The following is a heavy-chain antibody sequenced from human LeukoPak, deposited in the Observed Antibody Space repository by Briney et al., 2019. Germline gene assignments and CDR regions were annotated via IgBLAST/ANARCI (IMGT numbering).Heavy chain of an antibody. CDR2: ISYDGSNK. J-gene: IGHJ5*02. V-gene: IGHV3-30*03. CDR1: GFTFSSYG. D-gene: IGHD3-3*01. CDR3: AAAYYDFWSGYQNWFDP. Sequence: GGSLRLSCAASGFTFSSYGMHWVRQAPGKGLEWVAVISYDGSNKYYADSVKGRFTISRDNSKNTLYLQMNSLRAEDTAVYYCAAAYYDFWSGYQNWFDPWGQGTLVTVSS.